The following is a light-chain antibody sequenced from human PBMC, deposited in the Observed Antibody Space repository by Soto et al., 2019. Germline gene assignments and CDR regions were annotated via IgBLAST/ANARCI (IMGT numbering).Light chain of an antibody. Sequence: QSLLTQPSSVSGSPGQSITISCPGTSNDVCHDNYVSWYQQFPGKVPKLIFYDVSNRPSGVSNRFSGSKSGNTASLTISGLQADDEADYYCSSYTSSGTYVFGTGTKVTVL. V-gene: IGLV2-14*03. CDR2: DVS. J-gene: IGLJ1*01. CDR1: SNDVCHDNY. CDR3: SSYTSSGTYV.